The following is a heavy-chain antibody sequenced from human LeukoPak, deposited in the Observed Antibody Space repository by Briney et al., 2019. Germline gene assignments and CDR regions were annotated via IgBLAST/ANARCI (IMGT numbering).Heavy chain of an antibody. Sequence: PSETLSLTCTVSGGSISSYYWSWIRQPPGKGLEWIGYIYTSGSTNYNPSLKSRVTISVDTSKNQFSLKLSSVTAADTAVYYCARSGLFRTFDYWGQGTLVTVSS. CDR3: ARSGLFRTFDY. D-gene: IGHD2-21*01. CDR2: IYTSGST. CDR1: GGSISSYY. V-gene: IGHV4-4*09. J-gene: IGHJ4*02.